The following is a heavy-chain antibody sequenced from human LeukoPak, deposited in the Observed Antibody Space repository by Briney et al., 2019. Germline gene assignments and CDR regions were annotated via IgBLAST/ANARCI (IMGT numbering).Heavy chain of an antibody. CDR2: ISSSSDYT. CDR3: ARDLGGATRGDY. J-gene: IGHJ4*02. Sequence: GGSLRLSCAASGFTFSDHYMNWVRQAPGKGLEWVSYISSSSDYTNYADSVKGRFTISRDNAKNSLYLQMNSLRAEDTAVYYCARDLGGATRGDYWGQGTLVTVSS. CDR1: GFTFSDHY. V-gene: IGHV3-11*06. D-gene: IGHD1-26*01.